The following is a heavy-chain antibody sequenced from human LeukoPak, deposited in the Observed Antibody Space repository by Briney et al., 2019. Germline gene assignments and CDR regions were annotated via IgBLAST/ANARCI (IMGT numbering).Heavy chain of an antibody. Sequence: GASVKVSCKASGGTFSSYAISWVRQAPGQGLEWMGRIDPNSGDTKFAQEFQGRVTMTRDTSITTAQMELSRLKSDDAALYYCARDLASTPYWELDYWGQGTLLTVSS. J-gene: IGHJ4*02. CDR1: GGTFSSYA. CDR3: ARDLASTPYWELDY. CDR2: IDPNSGDT. D-gene: IGHD1-26*01. V-gene: IGHV1-2*06.